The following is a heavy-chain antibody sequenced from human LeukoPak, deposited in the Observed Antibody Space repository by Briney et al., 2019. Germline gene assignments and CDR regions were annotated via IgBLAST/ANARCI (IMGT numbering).Heavy chain of an antibody. J-gene: IGHJ3*02. D-gene: IGHD3-3*01. CDR1: GGTFSSYA. CDR3: ARDEGRVAPDI. V-gene: IGHV1-69*06. CDR2: IIPIFGTA. Sequence: SVKVSCKASGGTFSSYAISWVRQAPGQGLEWMGGIIPIFGTANYAQKFQGRVTITADKSTSTAYVELSSLRSEDTAVYYCARDEGRVAPDIWGRGTMVTVSS.